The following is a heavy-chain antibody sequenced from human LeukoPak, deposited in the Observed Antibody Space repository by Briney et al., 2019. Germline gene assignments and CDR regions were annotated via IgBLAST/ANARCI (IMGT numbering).Heavy chain of an antibody. CDR2: ISYDGSNK. V-gene: IGHV3-30-3*01. Sequence: GGSLRLSCAASGSTFSSYAMHWVRQAPGKGLEWVAVISYDGSNKYYADSVKGRFTISRDNSKNTLYLQMNSLRAEDTAVYYCARGMALPQAWGQGTLVTVSS. CDR1: GSTFSSYA. J-gene: IGHJ5*02. D-gene: IGHD5-24*01. CDR3: ARGMALPQA.